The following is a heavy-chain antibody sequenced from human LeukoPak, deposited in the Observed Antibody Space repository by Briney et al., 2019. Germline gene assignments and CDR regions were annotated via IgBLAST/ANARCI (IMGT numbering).Heavy chain of an antibody. CDR3: ATYGSGSYYRKAFDY. Sequence: GGSLRLSCTASGFTFSSYAMSWVRQAPGKGLEWVSGITMSGATTYYADSVKGRLTISRDNSKTTLYLQMNSLRAEDTAVYYCATYGSGSYYRKAFDYWGQGTLVTVSS. J-gene: IGHJ4*02. V-gene: IGHV3-23*01. CDR2: ITMSGATT. CDR1: GFTFSSYA. D-gene: IGHD3-10*01.